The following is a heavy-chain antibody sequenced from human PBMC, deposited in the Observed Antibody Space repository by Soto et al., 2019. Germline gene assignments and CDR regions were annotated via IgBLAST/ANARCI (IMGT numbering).Heavy chain of an antibody. D-gene: IGHD4-17*01. Sequence: PSETLSLTCAVYGGSFSGYYWSWIRQPPGKGLEWIGEINHSGSTNYNPSLKSRVTISVDTSKNQFSLKLSSVTAADTAVYYCARRPTTVTTLFDPWGQGTLVTVS. CDR2: INHSGST. CDR1: GGSFSGYY. J-gene: IGHJ5*02. V-gene: IGHV4-34*01. CDR3: ARRPTTVTTLFDP.